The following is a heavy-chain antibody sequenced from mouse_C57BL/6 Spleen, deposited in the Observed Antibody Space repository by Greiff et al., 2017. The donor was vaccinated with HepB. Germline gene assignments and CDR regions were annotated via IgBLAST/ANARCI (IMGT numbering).Heavy chain of an antibody. CDR1: GFNIKDDY. Sequence: EVQLQESGAELVRPGASVKLSCTASGFNIKDDYMHWVKQRPEQGLEWIGWIDPENGDTEYASKFQGKATITADTSSNTAYLQLSSLTSEDTAVYYGTTPPYYYGSSYDYWYFDVWGTGTTVTVSS. CDR3: TTPPYYYGSSYDYWYFDV. D-gene: IGHD1-1*01. CDR2: IDPENGDT. J-gene: IGHJ1*03. V-gene: IGHV14-4*01.